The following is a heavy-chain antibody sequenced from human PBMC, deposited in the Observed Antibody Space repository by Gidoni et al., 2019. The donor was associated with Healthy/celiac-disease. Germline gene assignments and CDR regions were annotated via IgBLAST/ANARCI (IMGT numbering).Heavy chain of an antibody. CDR2: ISSSSSYI. CDR1: GFTFSSSS. V-gene: IGHV3-21*01. Sequence: EVQLVESGGGLVKPGGSLRLSCAASGFTFSSSSMNWVRQAPGKGLEGVSSISSSSSYIYYADSVKGRFTISRDNAKNSLYLQMNSLRAEDTAVYYCARRYSSGWYGYYYGMDVWGQGTTVTVSS. CDR3: ARRYSSGWYGYYYGMDV. D-gene: IGHD6-19*01. J-gene: IGHJ6*02.